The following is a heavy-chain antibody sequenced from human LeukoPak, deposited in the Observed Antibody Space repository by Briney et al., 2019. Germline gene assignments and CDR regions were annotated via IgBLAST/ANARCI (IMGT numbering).Heavy chain of an antibody. CDR1: GFTFSSHA. CDR2: ISSGGST. Sequence: GGSLRLSCAASGFTFSSHAMGWVRQAPGKGLEWVSVISSGGSTYYADSVQGRFTISRDNSRNMLYLQMNSLRADDTAVYSCAKGGLLARLVDFWGQGTLVTISS. CDR3: AKGGLLARLVDF. D-gene: IGHD6-6*01. J-gene: IGHJ4*02. V-gene: IGHV3-23*01.